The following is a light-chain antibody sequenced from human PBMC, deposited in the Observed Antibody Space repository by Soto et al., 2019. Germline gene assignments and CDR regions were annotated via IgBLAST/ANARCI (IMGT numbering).Light chain of an antibody. Sequence: IVLTQSPGTLSLSPGERDTVSCRASQTVGSSYLAWYQQKRGKAPRLLIYATSSRDTGIPDRFSGSGSGTDFTLTISRLEPEDFAVYYCQQSGPSPPLTFGGGPKVEI. V-gene: IGKV3-20*01. CDR3: QQSGPSPPLT. CDR2: ATS. CDR1: QTVGSSY. J-gene: IGKJ4*01.